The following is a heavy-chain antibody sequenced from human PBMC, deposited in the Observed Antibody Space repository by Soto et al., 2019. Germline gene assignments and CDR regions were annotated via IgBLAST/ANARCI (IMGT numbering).Heavy chain of an antibody. CDR3: ARGGSLYWYFDL. V-gene: IGHV1-3*01. CDR2: INAGNGNT. CDR1: GCTFTSYS. J-gene: IGHJ2*01. Sequence: AASVKVSCKASGCTFTSYSMHWVRQAPGQRLEWMGWINAGNGNTKYSQKFQGRVTITRDTSASTAYMELSSLRSEDTAVYYCARGGSLYWYFDLWGRGTLVTVSS. D-gene: IGHD1-26*01.